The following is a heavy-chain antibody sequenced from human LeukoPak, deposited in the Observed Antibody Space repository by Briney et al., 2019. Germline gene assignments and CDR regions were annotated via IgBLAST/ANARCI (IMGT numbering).Heavy chain of an antibody. CDR1: GFTVSSNY. V-gene: IGHV3-53*01. J-gene: IGHJ3*02. D-gene: IGHD3-10*01. Sequence: GGSLRLSCAASGFTVSSNYMNWVRQAPGKGLEWVSVIYSGGNTYYADSVKGRFTISRDNSKNTLSLQMNSLRAEDTAVYYCARAPDRSGSYYGGFDIWGQGTMVTVSS. CDR3: ARAPDRSGSYYGGFDI. CDR2: IYSGGNT.